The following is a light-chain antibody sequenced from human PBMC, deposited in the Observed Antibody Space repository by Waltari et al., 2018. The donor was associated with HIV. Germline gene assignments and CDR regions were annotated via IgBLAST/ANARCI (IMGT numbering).Light chain of an antibody. CDR3: QVWDSSSDHWV. Sequence: SYVLTQPPSVSVAPGKTARITCGGNNIATKSVHWYQQKPGQAPVLVIYYDNDRPSGSPVGFSGSNSGNTATLTFSRVEAGDEADYYCQVWDSSSDHWVFGGGTQLTVL. CDR2: YDN. CDR1: NIATKS. V-gene: IGLV3-21*04. J-gene: IGLJ3*02.